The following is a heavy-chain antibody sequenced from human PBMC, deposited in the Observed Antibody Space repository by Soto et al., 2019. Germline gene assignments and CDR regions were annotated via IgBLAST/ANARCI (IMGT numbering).Heavy chain of an antibody. D-gene: IGHD4-17*01. J-gene: IGHJ4*02. Sequence: PGGSLRLSCAASGFTFSSYAMSWVRQAPGKGLEWVSAISGSGGSTYYADSVKGRFTISRDNSKNTLYLQMNSLRAEDTAVYYCAKPSAAYGDYLITSFLFDYWGQGTLVTVSS. CDR3: AKPSAAYGDYLITSFLFDY. CDR2: ISGSGGST. CDR1: GFTFSSYA. V-gene: IGHV3-23*01.